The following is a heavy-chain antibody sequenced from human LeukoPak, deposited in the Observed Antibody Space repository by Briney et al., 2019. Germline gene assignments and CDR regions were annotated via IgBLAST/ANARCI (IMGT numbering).Heavy chain of an antibody. CDR2: MNPNSGNT. V-gene: IGHV1-8*03. D-gene: IGHD3-22*01. CDR3: ARGPMGVSNYYDSSGISDY. CDR1: GYTFTSYD. Sequence: ASVKVSCKASGYTFTSYDINWVRQATGQGLEWMGWMNPNSGNTGYAQKFQGRVTITRNTSISTAYMELSSLRSEDTAVYYCARGPMGVSNYYDSSGISDYWGQGTLVTVSS. J-gene: IGHJ4*02.